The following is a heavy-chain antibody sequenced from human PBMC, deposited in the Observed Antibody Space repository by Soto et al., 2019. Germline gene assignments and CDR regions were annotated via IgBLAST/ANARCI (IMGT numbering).Heavy chain of an antibody. J-gene: IGHJ2*01. CDR2: ISGGGDAA. Sequence: VQVLESGGGLVQPGGSLRLSCAGSGFTFINYAMNWVRQAPGKGLEWVSSISGGGDAAFFPDPVRGQFTISRDNSKNTVTLQMNSLGVDDTAVYYCARKILGSTTRPNYWYFELWGRGTLVTVSS. D-gene: IGHD7-27*01. CDR1: GFTFINYA. CDR3: ARKILGSTTRPNYWYFEL. V-gene: IGHV3-23*01.